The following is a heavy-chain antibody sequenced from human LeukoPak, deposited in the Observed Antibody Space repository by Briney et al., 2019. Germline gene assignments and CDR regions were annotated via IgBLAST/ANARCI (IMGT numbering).Heavy chain of an antibody. V-gene: IGHV4-4*02. CDR3: ARNPSIGYCSSTSCYSYGMDV. J-gene: IGHJ6*02. CDR2: IYHSGST. D-gene: IGHD2-2*01. CDR1: GGSISSSNW. Sequence: SETLSLTCAVSGGSISSSNWWSWVRQPPGKGLEWIGGIYHSGSTNYNPSLKSRVTISVDKSKNQFSLKLSSVTAADTAVYYCARNPSIGYCSSTSCYSYGMDVWGQGTTVTVSS.